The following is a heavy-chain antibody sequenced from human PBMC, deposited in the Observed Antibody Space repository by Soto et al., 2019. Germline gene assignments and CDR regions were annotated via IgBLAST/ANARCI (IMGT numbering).Heavy chain of an antibody. CDR2: IYYSGST. CDR1: GFTFSSYA. CDR3: ARAGYCSSTSCYGAFDY. J-gene: IGHJ4*02. V-gene: IGHV4-39*07. Sequence: GSLRLSCAASGFTFSSYAMHWVRQAPGKGLEWIGSIYYSGSTYYNPSLKSRVTISVDTSKNKFSLKLSSVTAADTAVYYCARAGYCSSTSCYGAFDYWGQGTLVTVSS. D-gene: IGHD2-2*01.